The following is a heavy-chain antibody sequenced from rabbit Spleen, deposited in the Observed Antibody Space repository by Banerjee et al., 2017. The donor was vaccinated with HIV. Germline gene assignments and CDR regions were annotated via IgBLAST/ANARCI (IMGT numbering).Heavy chain of an antibody. Sequence: QSLEESGGGLVQPEGSLTLTCKASGFSFSSSDYICWVRQAPGKGLEWISCIAGSSSGFTYYATWAKGRFTISKTSSTTVTLQMTSLTAADTATYFCARDMDDVIGWNFGWWGPGTLVTVS. CDR3: ARDMDDVIGWNFGW. V-gene: IGHV1S40*01. D-gene: IGHD4-1*01. CDR1: GFSFSSSDY. J-gene: IGHJ4*01. CDR2: IAGSSSGFT.